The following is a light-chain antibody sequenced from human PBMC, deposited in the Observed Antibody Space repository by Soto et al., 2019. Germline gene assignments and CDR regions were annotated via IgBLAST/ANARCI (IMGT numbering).Light chain of an antibody. CDR2: DVS. CDR1: SSDVGGYNY. CDR3: SSFATSSAI. J-gene: IGLJ2*01. V-gene: IGLV2-14*03. Sequence: QSVLTQPASVSGSPGQSITISCTGTSSDVGGYNYVSWYQQHPGKAPKLIIYDVSNRPAGVSTRFSGSKSGNTASLTISGLQAEDEVNYYCSSFATSSAIFGGGTQLTVL.